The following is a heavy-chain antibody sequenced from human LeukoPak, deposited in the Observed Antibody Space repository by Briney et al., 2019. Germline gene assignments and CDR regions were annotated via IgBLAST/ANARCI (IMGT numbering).Heavy chain of an antibody. CDR3: ARLISEVRGVSVDDWFDP. V-gene: IGHV4-4*07. J-gene: IGHJ5*02. CDR2: IYPSGGT. Sequence: KPSETLSLTCSVSGGSISSYYWSWIRQPAGKVLEWIGRIYPSGGTNYNPSLKSRVTMSLDTSKNQFSLKLSSVTAADTAVYYCARLISEVRGVSVDDWFDPWGQGTLVTVSS. D-gene: IGHD3-10*01. CDR1: GGSISSYY.